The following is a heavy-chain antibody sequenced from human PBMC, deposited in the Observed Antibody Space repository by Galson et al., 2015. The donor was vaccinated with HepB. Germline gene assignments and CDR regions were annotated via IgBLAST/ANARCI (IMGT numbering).Heavy chain of an antibody. Sequence: SVKVSCKASGGTFSSYTISWVRQAPGQGLEWMGWISAYNGNTNYAQKLQGRVTMTTDTSTSTAYMELRSLRSDDTAVYYCARSRKGTVVVTTPDWYFDLWGRGTLVTVSS. D-gene: IGHD3-22*01. J-gene: IGHJ2*01. V-gene: IGHV1-18*01. CDR1: GGTFSSYT. CDR2: ISAYNGNT. CDR3: ARSRKGTVVVTTPDWYFDL.